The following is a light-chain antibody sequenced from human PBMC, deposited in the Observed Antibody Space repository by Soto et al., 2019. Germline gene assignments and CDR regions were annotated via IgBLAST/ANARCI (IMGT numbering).Light chain of an antibody. V-gene: IGKV3-20*01. Sequence: EIVLTQSPGTLSLSPGERATLSCRASQSVSISYLAWYQQTPGQAPRLLIYGASSRATGIQDRFSGSGSGTAFTITITRLEPEDFAVYYCQQYGSSLRTFGQGTKVEIK. CDR1: QSVSISY. CDR2: GAS. J-gene: IGKJ1*01. CDR3: QQYGSSLRT.